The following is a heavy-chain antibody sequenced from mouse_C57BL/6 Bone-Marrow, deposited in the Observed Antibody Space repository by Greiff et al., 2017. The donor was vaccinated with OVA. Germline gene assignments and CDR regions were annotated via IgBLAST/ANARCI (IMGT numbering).Heavy chain of an antibody. D-gene: IGHD1-1*01. Sequence: QVHVKQPGAELVKPGASVKMSCKASGYTFTSYWITWVKQRPGQGLEWIGDIYPGSGSTNYNEKFKSKATLTVDTSSSTAYMQLSSLTSEDSAVYYCARNTTVPFDYWGQGTTLTVSS. J-gene: IGHJ2*01. CDR3: ARNTTVPFDY. CDR2: IYPGSGST. V-gene: IGHV1-55*01. CDR1: GYTFTSYW.